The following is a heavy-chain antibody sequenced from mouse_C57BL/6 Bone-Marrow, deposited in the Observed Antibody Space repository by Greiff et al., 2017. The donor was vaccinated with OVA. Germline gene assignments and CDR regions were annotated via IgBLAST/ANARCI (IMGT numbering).Heavy chain of an antibody. CDR2: IHPNSGST. CDR1: GYTFTSYW. CDR3: ASWFPAWFAY. V-gene: IGHV1-64*01. Sequence: QVQLQQPGAELVKPGASVKLSCKASGYTFTSYWMHWVKQRPGQGLEWIGMIHPNSGSTNYNEKFKSKATLTVDKSSSTAYMQLSSLTSDDSAVYYCASWFPAWFAYWGQGTLVTVSA. D-gene: IGHD2-2*01. J-gene: IGHJ3*01.